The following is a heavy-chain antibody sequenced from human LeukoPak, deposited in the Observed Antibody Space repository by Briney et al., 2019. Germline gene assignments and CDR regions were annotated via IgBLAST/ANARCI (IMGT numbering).Heavy chain of an antibody. V-gene: IGHV3-48*01. Sequence: GGSLRLSXAASGFTFSSYSMNWVRQAPGKGLEGVSYISSSSSTIYYADSVKGRFTISRDNAKNSLYLQMNSLRAEDTAVYYCARGLAAVDAFDIWGQGTMVTVSS. CDR2: ISSSSSTI. J-gene: IGHJ3*02. D-gene: IGHD6-25*01. CDR3: ARGLAAVDAFDI. CDR1: GFTFSSYS.